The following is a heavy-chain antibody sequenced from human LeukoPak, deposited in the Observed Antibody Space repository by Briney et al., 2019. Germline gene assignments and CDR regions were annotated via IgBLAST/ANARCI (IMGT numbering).Heavy chain of an antibody. J-gene: IGHJ4*02. V-gene: IGHV4-59*11. CDR2: VYYSGST. CDR1: GDSINDHY. CDR3: ARSGTVTGYLY. Sequence: SETLSLTCTVSGDSINDHYWNWIRQPPGRGLEWVGYVYYSGSTNSNPSLESRVTISIDTSKNRFSLKLKSVTAADTAMYYCARSGTVTGYLYWGQGSLVTVSS. D-gene: IGHD3-9*01.